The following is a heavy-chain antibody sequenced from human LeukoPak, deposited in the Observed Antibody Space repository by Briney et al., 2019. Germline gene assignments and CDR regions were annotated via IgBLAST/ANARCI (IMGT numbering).Heavy chain of an antibody. J-gene: IGHJ6*02. CDR1: GYTFTSYD. Sequence: ASVKVSCKASGYTFTSYDINWVRQATGQGLEWMGWMNPNSGNTGYAQKFQGRVTMTRNTSIGTAYMELSSLRSEDTAVYYCARGGHHYYDSSGYYYNYYYGMDVWGQGTTVTVSS. V-gene: IGHV1-8*01. D-gene: IGHD3-22*01. CDR2: MNPNSGNT. CDR3: ARGGHHYYDSSGYYYNYYYGMDV.